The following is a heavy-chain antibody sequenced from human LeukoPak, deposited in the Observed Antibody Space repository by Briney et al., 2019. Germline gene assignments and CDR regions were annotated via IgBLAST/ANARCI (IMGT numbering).Heavy chain of an antibody. D-gene: IGHD4-17*01. V-gene: IGHV3-64*01. CDR2: INSNGGST. J-gene: IGHJ6*03. CDR1: GFTFSSYA. Sequence: GGSLRLSCVASGFTFSSYAMHWVRQTPGKGLEYVSGINSNGGSTHYANSVKGRFTISRDNSKNTLYLQMGSLRAEDMAVYYCAKDGTVPNFPYYYSYYYMDVWGRGTTVTVSS. CDR3: AKDGTVPNFPYYYSYYYMDV.